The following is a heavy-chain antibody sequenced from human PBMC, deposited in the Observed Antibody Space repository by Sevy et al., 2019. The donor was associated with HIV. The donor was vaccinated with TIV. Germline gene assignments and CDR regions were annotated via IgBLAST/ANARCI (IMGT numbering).Heavy chain of an antibody. D-gene: IGHD2-2*01. CDR1: GLTFSSYW. CDR2: INQGGSQE. CDR3: ATILPAGVPAEYFQH. Sequence: GGSLRLSCAASGLTFSSYWMTGVRQAPGKGLEWVANINQGGSQEYYVDSVKGRFTISRDNAKNSLYLQINSLRAEDTAVYYCATILPAGVPAEYFQHWGQGTLVTVSS. V-gene: IGHV3-7*01. J-gene: IGHJ1*01.